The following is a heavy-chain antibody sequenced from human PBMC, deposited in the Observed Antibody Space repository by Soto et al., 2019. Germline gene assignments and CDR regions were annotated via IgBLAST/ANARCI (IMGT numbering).Heavy chain of an antibody. CDR1: GASITQTY. Sequence: RSLTCTVSGASITQTYWNWILQSPGKGLEWIVSVSSTGSTVYKPSLTSRVTVSLDTSKNQFSLTLNSVTAADTAVYHCARVFCNDKHNPEFYTLSQH. J-gene: IGHJ1*01. V-gene: IGHV4-59*01. D-gene: IGHD1-1*01. CDR2: VSSTGST. CDR3: ARVFCNDKHNPEFYTLSQH.